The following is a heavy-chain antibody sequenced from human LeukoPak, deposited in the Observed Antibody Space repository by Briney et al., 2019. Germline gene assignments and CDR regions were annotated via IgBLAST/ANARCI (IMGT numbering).Heavy chain of an antibody. Sequence: KTSETLSLTCTVSGGSISSYYWSWIRQPAGKGLEWIGRFYTSGSTNYNPSLKSRVTMSVDTSKNQFSLKLSSVTAADTAVYYCARAYCSSTSSKSSGLCYYYYGMDVWGQGTTVTVSS. CDR3: ARAYCSSTSSKSSGLCYYYYGMDV. CDR1: GGSISSYY. CDR2: FYTSGST. D-gene: IGHD2-2*01. J-gene: IGHJ6*02. V-gene: IGHV4-4*07.